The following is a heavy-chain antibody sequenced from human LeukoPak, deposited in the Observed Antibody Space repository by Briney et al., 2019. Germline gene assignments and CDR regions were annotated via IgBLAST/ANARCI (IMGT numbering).Heavy chain of an antibody. D-gene: IGHD3-22*01. CDR1: GGSISSGSYY. V-gene: IGHV4-39*07. CDR2: IYHSGST. J-gene: IGHJ4*02. CDR3: ATAALYDSSGYYYGNFDY. Sequence: PSQTLSLTCTVSGGSISSGSYYWSWIRQPPGKGLEWIGSIYHSGSTYYNPSLKSRVTISVDTSKNQFSLKLSSVTAADTAVYYCATAALYDSSGYYYGNFDYWGQGTLVTVSS.